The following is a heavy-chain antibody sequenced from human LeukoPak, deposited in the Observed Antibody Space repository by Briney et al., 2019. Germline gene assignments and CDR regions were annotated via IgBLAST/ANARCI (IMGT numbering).Heavy chain of an antibody. Sequence: VGSLRLSCTASGFTLSSYEMTWIRQAPGKGLEWVSSIYYSGDTTYYADSVKGRFTISRDNSKNTLYLQMNSLRAEDTAVYYCAKDRTGGYSSSWDDAFDIWGQGTMVTVSS. CDR3: AKDRTGGYSSSWDDAFDI. D-gene: IGHD6-13*01. J-gene: IGHJ3*02. V-gene: IGHV3-23*01. CDR2: IYYSGDTT. CDR1: GFTLSSYE.